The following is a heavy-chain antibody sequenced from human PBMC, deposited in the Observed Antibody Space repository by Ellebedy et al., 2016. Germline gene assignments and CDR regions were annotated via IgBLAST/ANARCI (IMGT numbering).Heavy chain of an antibody. CDR1: GTSISSSSYY. CDR2: IYYSVST. Sequence: SETLSLTCTVSGTSISSSSYYWGWLRQPPGKGTEWIGSIYYSVSTYYNPSLKSRVTISVDTSKNQFSLKLSSVTAADTAVYYCARLVQKLLWFGELLSGFDYWGQGTLVTVSS. CDR3: ARLVQKLLWFGELLSGFDY. D-gene: IGHD3-10*01. J-gene: IGHJ4*02. V-gene: IGHV4-39*01.